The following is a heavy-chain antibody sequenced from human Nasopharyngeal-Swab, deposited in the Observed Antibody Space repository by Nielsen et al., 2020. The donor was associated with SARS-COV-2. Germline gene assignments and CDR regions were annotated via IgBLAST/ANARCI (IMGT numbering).Heavy chain of an antibody. CDR2: INTNTGNP. CDR1: GYTFTSYA. Sequence: ASVKVSCKASGYTFTSYAMNWVRQAPGQGLEWMGWINTNTGNPTYAQGFTGRFVFSLDTSVSTAYLQISSLKAEDTAVYYCARDPARVMNYYYYGMDVWGQGTTVTVSS. J-gene: IGHJ6*02. D-gene: IGHD2-8*01. V-gene: IGHV7-4-1*02. CDR3: ARDPARVMNYYYYGMDV.